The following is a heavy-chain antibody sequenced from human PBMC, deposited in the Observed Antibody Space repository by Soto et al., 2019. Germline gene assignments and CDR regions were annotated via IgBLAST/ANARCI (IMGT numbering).Heavy chain of an antibody. CDR1: GFTFSSYS. D-gene: IGHD3-22*01. Sequence: EVQLVESGGGLVKPGGSLRLSCAASGFTFSSYSMSWVRQAPGKGLEWVSSISSSSSYIYYADSVKGRFTISRDNAKNSLYLQMNSLRAEDTAVYYCARDAYYYDSRWFDYWGQGTLVTVSS. J-gene: IGHJ4*02. CDR3: ARDAYYYDSRWFDY. V-gene: IGHV3-21*01. CDR2: ISSSSSYI.